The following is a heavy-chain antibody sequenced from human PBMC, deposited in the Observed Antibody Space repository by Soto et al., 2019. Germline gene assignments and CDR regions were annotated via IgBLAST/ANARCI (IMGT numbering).Heavy chain of an antibody. CDR3: ARDGSYVDESYFQH. J-gene: IGHJ1*01. CDR2: ITPNSGGT. D-gene: IGHD1-26*01. CDR1: GYTFTGYY. V-gene: IGHV1-2*04. Sequence: ASVKVSCKASGYTFTGYYMHWVRQAPGQGLEWMGWITPNSGGTNYAQKFQGWVTMTRDTSISTAYMELSRLRSDDTAVYYCARDGSYVDESYFQHWGQGTLVTGFS.